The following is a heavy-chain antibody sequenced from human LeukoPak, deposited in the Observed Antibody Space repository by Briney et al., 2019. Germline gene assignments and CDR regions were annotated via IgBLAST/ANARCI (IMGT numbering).Heavy chain of an antibody. CDR2: INPNSGGT. CDR1: GYTFTGYY. D-gene: IGHD6-13*01. Sequence: ASVKVSFKASGYTFTGYYMHWVRQAPGQGLEWMGWINPNSGGTNYAQKFQGRVTMTRDTSISTAYMELSRLRSDDTAVYYCARAAAGTSGYFDYWGQGTLVTVSS. J-gene: IGHJ4*02. CDR3: ARAAAGTSGYFDY. V-gene: IGHV1-2*02.